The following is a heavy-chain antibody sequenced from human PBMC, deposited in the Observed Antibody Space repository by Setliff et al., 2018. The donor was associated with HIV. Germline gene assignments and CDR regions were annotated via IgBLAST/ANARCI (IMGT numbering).Heavy chain of an antibody. CDR3: AKPLTQWGISPYHYAVDV. CDR1: GFSFSTYG. CDR2: IWHDGRNE. D-gene: IGHD3-16*01. V-gene: IGHV3-33*06. Sequence: GGSLRLSCAASGFSFSTYGMHWVRQAQGRGLAWVAVIWHDGRNENYADSFKGRFTISTDNSKNTLYLQRNSLRAEDTAVYYCAKPLTQWGISPYHYAVDVWGQGTTVTVSS. J-gene: IGHJ6*02.